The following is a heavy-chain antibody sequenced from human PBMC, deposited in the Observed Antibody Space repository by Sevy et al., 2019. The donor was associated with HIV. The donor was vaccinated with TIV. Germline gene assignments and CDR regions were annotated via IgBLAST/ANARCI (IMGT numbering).Heavy chain of an antibody. Sequence: ESLKISCVVSGFSVSSNYMSWVRQAPGKGLEWVSNIYSDGRTYYADSVRGRFTISRDTSKNTVYLEMKSLRAEDTAVYYCTREDIVLGEDNYYGMDVWGHGTTVTVSS. V-gene: IGHV3-53*01. CDR3: TREDIVLGEDNYYGMDV. CDR1: GFSVSSNY. J-gene: IGHJ6*02. D-gene: IGHD2-15*01. CDR2: IYSDGRT.